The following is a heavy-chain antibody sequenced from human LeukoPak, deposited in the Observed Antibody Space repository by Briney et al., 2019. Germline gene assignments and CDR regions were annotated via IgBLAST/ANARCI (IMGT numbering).Heavy chain of an antibody. Sequence: SLRLSCAASGFTFDDYAMHWVRQAPGKGLEWVSGISWNSGSIGYADSVKGRFTISRDNAKNSLYLQMNSLRAEDTALYYCAKGPDYDSSGYFDYWGQGTLVTVSS. V-gene: IGHV3-9*01. CDR2: ISWNSGSI. CDR3: AKGPDYDSSGYFDY. CDR1: GFTFDDYA. J-gene: IGHJ4*02. D-gene: IGHD3-22*01.